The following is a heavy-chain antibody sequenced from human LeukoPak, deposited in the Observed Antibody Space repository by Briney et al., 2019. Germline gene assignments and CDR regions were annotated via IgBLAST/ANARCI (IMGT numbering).Heavy chain of an antibody. D-gene: IGHD5-24*01. CDR2: ISSSGSTI. CDR3: AKARNGYDN. J-gene: IGHJ4*02. Sequence: PGGSLRLSCAASGFTFSSYEMNWVRQAPGKGLEWVSYISSSGSTIYYADSVKGRFTISRDNSKNTLYLQMNSLRAEDTALYYCAKARNGYDNWGQGTLVTVSS. CDR1: GFTFSSYE. V-gene: IGHV3-48*03.